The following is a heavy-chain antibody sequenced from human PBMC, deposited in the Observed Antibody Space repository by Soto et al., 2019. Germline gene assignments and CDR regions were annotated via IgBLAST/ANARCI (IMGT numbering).Heavy chain of an antibody. J-gene: IGHJ6*02. V-gene: IGHV3-23*01. Sequence: EVQLLESGGGLVQPGGSLRLSCAASGFTFSSYAMSWVRQAPGKGLEWLQPLSGVVGSTYYADSVKGRFTISRDNSKNTLYLQMNSLRAEDTAVYYCAKDSRSYGDYFLWVGYYYYGMDVWGQGTTVTVSS. CDR2: LSGVVGST. CDR3: AKDSRSYGDYFLWVGYYYYGMDV. CDR1: GFTFSSYA. D-gene: IGHD4-17*01.